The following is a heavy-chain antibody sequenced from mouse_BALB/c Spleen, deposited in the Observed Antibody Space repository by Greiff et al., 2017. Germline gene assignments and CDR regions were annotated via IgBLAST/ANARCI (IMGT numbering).Heavy chain of an antibody. CDR2: IYPGNSDT. CDR1: GYTFTSYW. Sequence: EVKLMESGTVLARPGASVKMSCKASGYTFTSYWMHWVKQRPGQGLEWSGAIYPGNSDTSYNQKFKGKAKLTAVTSTSTAYMELSSLTNEDSAVYYCTGSGDSLWYFDVWGAGTTVTVSS. D-gene: IGHD1-1*01. CDR3: TGSGDSLWYFDV. V-gene: IGHV1-5*01. J-gene: IGHJ1*01.